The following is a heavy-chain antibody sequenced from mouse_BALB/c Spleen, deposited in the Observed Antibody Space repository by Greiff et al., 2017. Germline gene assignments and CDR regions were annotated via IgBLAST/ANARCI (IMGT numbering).Heavy chain of an antibody. J-gene: IGHJ4*01. CDR2: IWAGGST. Sequence: QVQLQQSGPGLVAPSQSLSITCTVSGFSLTSYGVHWVRQPPGKGLEWLGVIWAGGSTNYNSALMSRLSISKDNSKSQVFLKMNSLQTDDTAMYYCASPITTVVKDYAMDYWGQGTSVTVSS. CDR3: ASPITTVVKDYAMDY. D-gene: IGHD1-1*01. V-gene: IGHV2-9*02. CDR1: GFSLTSYG.